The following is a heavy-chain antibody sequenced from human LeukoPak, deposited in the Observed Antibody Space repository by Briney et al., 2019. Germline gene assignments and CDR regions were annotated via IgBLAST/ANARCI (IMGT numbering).Heavy chain of an antibody. CDR2: IYYSGST. Sequence: IPSETLSLTCTVSGGSISSGGYYWSWIRQHPGKGLEWIGYIYYSGSTYYNPSLKSRVTISVDTSKNQFSLKLSPVTAADTAVYYCAREPLGPDSRGYYFDYWGQGTLVTVSS. CDR3: AREPLGPDSRGYYFDY. CDR1: GGSISSGGYY. D-gene: IGHD3-22*01. V-gene: IGHV4-31*03. J-gene: IGHJ4*02.